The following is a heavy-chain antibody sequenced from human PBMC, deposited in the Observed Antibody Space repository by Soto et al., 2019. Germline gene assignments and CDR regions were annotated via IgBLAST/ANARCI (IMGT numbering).Heavy chain of an antibody. D-gene: IGHD6-19*01. Sequence: SQTLSLTCAISGDSVSSNSAAWNWIRQSTSRGLEWLGRTYYRSKWYSDYGASVRSRITVNPDTSKNQFSLQLNSVTPEDTAVYYCARYSNAGWFFDYWGQGTLVTVSS. J-gene: IGHJ4*02. CDR1: GDSVSSNSAA. CDR3: ARYSNAGWFFDY. V-gene: IGHV6-1*01. CDR2: TYYRSKWYS.